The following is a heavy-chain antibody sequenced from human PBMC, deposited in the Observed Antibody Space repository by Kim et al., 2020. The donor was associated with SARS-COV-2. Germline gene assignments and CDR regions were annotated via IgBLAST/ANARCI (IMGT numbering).Heavy chain of an antibody. V-gene: IGHV3-7*01. CDR1: GFTFSSYG. Sequence: GGSLRLSCAASGFTFSSYGMSWVRQAPGKGLEWVANIKQDGSEKYYVDSVKGRFTISRDNAKNSLYLQMNSLRAEDTAVYYCAREKRTAAIDFYCCYMDVGGRETTDTVS. J-gene: IGHJ6*03. CDR2: IKQDGSEK. D-gene: IGHD2-2*02. CDR3: AREKRTAAIDFYCCYMDV.